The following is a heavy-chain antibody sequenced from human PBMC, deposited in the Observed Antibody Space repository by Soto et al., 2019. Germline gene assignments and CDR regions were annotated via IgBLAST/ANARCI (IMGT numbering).Heavy chain of an antibody. Sequence: EVQLVESGGGLVQPGGSLRLSCAASGLIFSDYHMDWVRQAPGKGLEWVGRIRRKANSYNTESAASVKGRCTISRDDSKNSPYLQMNILKSEDTAVYYCSMLGGWSGGSSGMDVWGQGTTVIVSS. CDR2: IRRKANSYNT. D-gene: IGHD6-19*01. CDR3: SMLGGWSGGSSGMDV. CDR1: GLIFSDYH. V-gene: IGHV3-72*01. J-gene: IGHJ6*02.